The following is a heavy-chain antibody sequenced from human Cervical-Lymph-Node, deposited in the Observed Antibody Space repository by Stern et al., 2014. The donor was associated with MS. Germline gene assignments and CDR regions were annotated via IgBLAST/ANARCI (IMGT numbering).Heavy chain of an antibody. CDR2: IYYSGST. J-gene: IGHJ2*01. V-gene: IGHV4-59*08. CDR3: ARHTSSWHNYEDWYIDL. D-gene: IGHD2-2*01. Sequence: QVQLVESGPGLVKPSETLSLTCTVSNDSMSDSMSDYSWSWIRQPPGKGLEWIGYIYYSGSTNYNPSLKSRVTMSQDLAKNQFYLNLCSVTAADTAVYYCARHTSSWHNYEDWYIDLWGRGTLVTVSS. CDR1: NDSMSDSMSDYS.